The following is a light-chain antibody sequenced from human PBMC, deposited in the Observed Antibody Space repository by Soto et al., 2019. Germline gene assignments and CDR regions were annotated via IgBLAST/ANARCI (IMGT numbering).Light chain of an antibody. CDR1: QYISNN. J-gene: IGKJ5*01. CDR3: QQYNHWSSIT. V-gene: IGKV3-15*01. Sequence: EIAMTRSPATLSVSLGERATLSCRASQYISNNLAWYQQRPGQAPGLLIYGASTRATGVPARFSGSGSGTDFLLSISGLQSEDSAVYYCQQYNHWSSITFGQGTRLEIK. CDR2: GAS.